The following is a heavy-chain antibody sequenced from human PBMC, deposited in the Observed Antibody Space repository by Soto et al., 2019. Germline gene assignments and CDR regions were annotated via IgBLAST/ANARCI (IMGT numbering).Heavy chain of an antibody. CDR2: ICYSGKT. V-gene: IGHV4-39*01. Sequence: PPETLSLTCTLSAASITSTTYFWAWLRKPPGKGLEWVGSICYSGKTDYNPSLKRRVTISVDRSKNQVSLQMSSVSAADTAVYYGAKNLPGTGRFDYWGQGSLVTVSS. CDR3: AKNLPGTGRFDY. D-gene: IGHD1-1*01. CDR1: AASITSTTYF. J-gene: IGHJ4*02.